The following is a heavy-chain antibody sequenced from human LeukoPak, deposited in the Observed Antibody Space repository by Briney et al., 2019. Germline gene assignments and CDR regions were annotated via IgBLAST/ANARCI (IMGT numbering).Heavy chain of an antibody. CDR1: GSAFSSYW. CDR3: ARGVVVVTAILGY. Sequence: GGSRRLSCAVFGSAFSSYWMSWGGRAPGKGLEGGANIKQDESEKYYVDAVKGRFTISRDNAKNSLYLQMNSLRAEDTAVYYCARGVVVVTAILGYWGQGTLVTVSS. V-gene: IGHV3-7*03. D-gene: IGHD2-21*02. CDR2: IKQDESEK. J-gene: IGHJ4*02.